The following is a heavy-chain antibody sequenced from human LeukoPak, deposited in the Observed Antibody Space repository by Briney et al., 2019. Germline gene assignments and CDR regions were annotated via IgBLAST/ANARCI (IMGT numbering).Heavy chain of an antibody. CDR2: IYHSGST. Sequence: PSETLSLTCAGSGGSISSGGHSWSWIRQPPGGGLERIGYIYHSGSTYYNPSLKSRVTISVDRSKNQFSLKLSSVTAADTAVYYCARGTDYLFDYWGQGTLVTVSS. D-gene: IGHD4-11*01. V-gene: IGHV4-30-2*01. J-gene: IGHJ4*02. CDR1: GGSISSGGHS. CDR3: ARGTDYLFDY.